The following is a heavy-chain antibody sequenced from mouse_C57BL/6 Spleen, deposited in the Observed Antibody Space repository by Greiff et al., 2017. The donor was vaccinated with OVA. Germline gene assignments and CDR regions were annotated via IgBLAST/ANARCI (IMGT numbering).Heavy chain of an antibody. J-gene: IGHJ4*01. D-gene: IGHD2-4*01. Sequence: VQLQQSGPELVKPGASVKIPCKASGYTFTDYNMDWVKQSHGKSLEWIGDINPNNGGTIYNQKFKGKATLTVDKSSSTAYMELRSLTSEDTAVYYCARWGLRREGYAMDYWGQGTSVTVSS. V-gene: IGHV1-18*01. CDR2: INPNNGGT. CDR3: ARWGLRREGYAMDY. CDR1: GYTFTDYN.